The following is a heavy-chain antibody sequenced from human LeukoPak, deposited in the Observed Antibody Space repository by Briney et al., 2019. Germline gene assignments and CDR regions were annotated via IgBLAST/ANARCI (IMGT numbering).Heavy chain of an antibody. D-gene: IGHD6-6*01. J-gene: IGHJ6*02. Sequence: ASVKVSCKASGYTFTSYYMHWVRQAPGQGLEWMGIINPSGGSTSYAQKFQGRVTMTRDTSTSTVYMELSSLRSEDTAVYYCARDRERAARRNYYYYYGMDVWGQGTTVTVSS. CDR1: GYTFTSYY. CDR3: ARDRERAARRNYYYYYGMDV. CDR2: INPSGGST. V-gene: IGHV1-46*01.